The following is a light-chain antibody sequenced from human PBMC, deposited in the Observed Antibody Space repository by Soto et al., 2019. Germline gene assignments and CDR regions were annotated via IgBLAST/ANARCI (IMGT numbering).Light chain of an antibody. CDR2: DVS. CDR1: SIDVGGYNY. V-gene: IGLV2-14*01. Sequence: QSALTQPASVSGSPGQSITISCTGTSIDVGGYNYVSWYQQHPGKAPKLMIYDVSNRPSGVSNRFSGSKSGNTASLTISGLQAEDEADYYCSSYTSSSVVFGGGTKVTDL. CDR3: SSYTSSSVV. J-gene: IGLJ2*01.